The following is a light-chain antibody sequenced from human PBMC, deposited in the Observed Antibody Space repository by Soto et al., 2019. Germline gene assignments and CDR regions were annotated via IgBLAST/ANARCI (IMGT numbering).Light chain of an antibody. CDR3: QQYNSYPWT. Sequence: DIQMTQAPSTMSASVGDRVTISCRASQTISTWLAWYQQRPGKAPKLLIYDASSLESGVPSRFSGSGSGTEFTLTIGSLQPDDFAAYYCQQYNSYPWTFGQGTKVDIK. CDR2: DAS. CDR1: QTISTW. V-gene: IGKV1-5*01. J-gene: IGKJ1*01.